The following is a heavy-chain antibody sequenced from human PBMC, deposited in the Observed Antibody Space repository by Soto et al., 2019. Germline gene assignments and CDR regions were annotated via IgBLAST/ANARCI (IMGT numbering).Heavy chain of an antibody. V-gene: IGHV4-59*01. CDR2: IYYSGST. D-gene: IGHD3-10*01. J-gene: IGHJ3*02. CDR1: GDSISSYD. CDR3: ARGHGSGSYYKFHALDI. Sequence: SETLSLTCTVSGDSISSYDWSWIRQPPGKGLEWIGYIYYSGSTNYNPSLKSRVTISVDTSKNQFSLKLSSVTAADTAVYYCARGHGSGSYYKFHALDIWGQGTMVTVSS.